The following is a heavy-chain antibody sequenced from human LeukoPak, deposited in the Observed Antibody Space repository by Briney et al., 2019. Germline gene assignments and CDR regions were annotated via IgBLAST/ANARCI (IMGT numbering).Heavy chain of an antibody. V-gene: IGHV3-30*18. CDR3: AKGGYDQQTYYYYYGMDA. CDR1: GFTFSSYG. Sequence: PGRSLRLSCAASGFTFSSYGMHWVRQAPGKGLEWVAVISYDGSNKYYADSVKGRFTISRDNSKNTLYLQMNSLRAEDTAVYYCAKGGYDQQTYYYYYGMDAWGKGTTVTVSS. CDR2: ISYDGSNK. J-gene: IGHJ6*04. D-gene: IGHD5-12*01.